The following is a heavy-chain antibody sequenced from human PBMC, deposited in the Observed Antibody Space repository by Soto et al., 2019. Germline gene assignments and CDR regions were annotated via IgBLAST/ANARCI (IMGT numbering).Heavy chain of an antibody. D-gene: IGHD6-13*01. J-gene: IGHJ3*02. CDR2: IIPILGIA. V-gene: IGHV1-69*02. Sequence: ASVKVSCKASGGTFSSYTISWVRQAPGQGLEWMGRIIPILGIANYARKFQGRVTITADKSTSTAYMELSSLRSEDTAVYYCARAGSSWPGAAFDIWGQGTMVTVSS. CDR1: GGTFSSYT. CDR3: ARAGSSWPGAAFDI.